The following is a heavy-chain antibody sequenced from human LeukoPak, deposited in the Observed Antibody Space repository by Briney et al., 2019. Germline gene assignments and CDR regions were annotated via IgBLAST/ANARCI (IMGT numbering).Heavy chain of an antibody. J-gene: IGHJ3*02. CDR3: ARGGSGRDIDAFDM. V-gene: IGHV3-7*01. Sequence: GGSLRLSCAASGFTFSSYWMSWVRQAPGKGLEWVANIKQDGSEKYYVDSVKGRFTISRDNAKNSLFLQMNILRAEDTAVYYCARGGSGRDIDAFDMWGQGTMVTVSS. CDR2: IKQDGSEK. CDR1: GFTFSSYW. D-gene: IGHD3-10*01.